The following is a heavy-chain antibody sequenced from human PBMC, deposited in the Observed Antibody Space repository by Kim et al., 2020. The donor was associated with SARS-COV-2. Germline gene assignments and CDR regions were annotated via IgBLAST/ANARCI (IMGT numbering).Heavy chain of an antibody. J-gene: IGHJ4*02. CDR1: GGSFSGYY. D-gene: IGHD2-2*01. CDR2: INHSGST. CDR3: ARGPGSSTNFDY. Sequence: SETLSLTCAAYGGSFSGYYWSWIRQPPGKGLEWIGEINHSGSTNYNPSLKSRVTISVDTSKNQFSLKLSSVTAADTAVYYCARGPGSSTNFDYWGQGTLVTVSS. V-gene: IGHV4-34*01.